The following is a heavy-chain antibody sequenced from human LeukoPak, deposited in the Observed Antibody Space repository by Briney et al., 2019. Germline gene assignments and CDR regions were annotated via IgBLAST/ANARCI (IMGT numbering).Heavy chain of an antibody. J-gene: IGHJ4*02. CDR1: GGPISSYY. D-gene: IGHD2-2*01. V-gene: IGHV4-59*08. CDR2: VYSSGST. CDR3: ARRQGCSNTACPPDS. Sequence: SETLSLTCAVSGGPISSYYWSWIRQPPGKGLEWIGYVYSSGSTNYNPSLKSRVTISVDASRNRFSLKLSSVTAADTAVYYCARRQGCSNTACPPDSWGQGTLVTVSS.